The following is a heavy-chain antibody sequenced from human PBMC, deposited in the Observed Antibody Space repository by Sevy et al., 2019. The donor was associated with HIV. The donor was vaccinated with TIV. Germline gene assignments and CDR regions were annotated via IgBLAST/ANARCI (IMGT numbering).Heavy chain of an antibody. CDR2: ISGTGDYT. CDR3: AKKMGGGSGMAFLVDY. CDR1: GFTFSSFA. D-gene: IGHD5-18*01. V-gene: IGHV3-23*01. Sequence: GGSLRLSCAASGFTFSSFAVGWVRQAPGKGLDWISVISGTGDYTYYADSVKGRLTISRDNSTNTLFLQMNSLRAEDTAIFYCAKKMGGGSGMAFLVDYWGQGTLVTVSS. J-gene: IGHJ4*02.